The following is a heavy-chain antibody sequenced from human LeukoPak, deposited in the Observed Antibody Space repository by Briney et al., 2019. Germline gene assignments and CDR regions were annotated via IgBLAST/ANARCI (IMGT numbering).Heavy chain of an antibody. V-gene: IGHV3-53*04. CDR2: LYGAGST. J-gene: IGHJ4*02. D-gene: IGHD6-19*01. CDR1: GFNVSSNY. CDR3: ARGGTPGFSTGRIDF. Sequence: PGGSLSLSCAASGFNVSSNYMSWVRQAHGKGLEWVSVLYGAGSTYYADSVKGRFTISRHDSHNTLFLQMNSLRAEDTAVYYCARGGTPGFSTGRIDFWGQGTLVTVSS.